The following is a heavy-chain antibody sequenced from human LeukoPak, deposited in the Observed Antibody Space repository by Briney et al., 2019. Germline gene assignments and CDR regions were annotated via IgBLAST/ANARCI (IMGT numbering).Heavy chain of an antibody. Sequence: GASVKVSCKASGDTFTSYGISWVRQAPGEGLESMGWISAYNGNTNYAQKLQGRVTMTTDTSTSTAYMELRSLRSDDTAVYYCAREEGRQWYYDSSGLSYFDYWGQGTLVTVSS. J-gene: IGHJ4*02. V-gene: IGHV1-18*01. CDR1: GDTFTSYG. CDR3: AREEGRQWYYDSSGLSYFDY. D-gene: IGHD3-22*01. CDR2: ISAYNGNT.